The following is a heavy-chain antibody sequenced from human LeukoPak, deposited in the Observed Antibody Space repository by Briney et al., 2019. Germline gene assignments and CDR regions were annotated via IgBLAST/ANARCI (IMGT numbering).Heavy chain of an antibody. CDR3: AIDLEQLGPYNWFDP. D-gene: IGHD6-6*01. Sequence: VASVKVSCKASGGTFSSYAISWVRQAPGQGLEWMGGIIPIFGTANYAQKFQGRVTITADESTSTAYMELSSLRSEDTAVYYCAIDLEQLGPYNWFDPWGQGTLVTVSS. J-gene: IGHJ5*02. CDR1: GGTFSSYA. V-gene: IGHV1-69*13. CDR2: IIPIFGTA.